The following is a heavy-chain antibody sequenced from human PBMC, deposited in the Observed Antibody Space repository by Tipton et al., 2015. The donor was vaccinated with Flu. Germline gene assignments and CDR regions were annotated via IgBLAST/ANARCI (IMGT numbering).Heavy chain of an antibody. J-gene: IGHJ6*02. V-gene: IGHV4-31*03. D-gene: IGHD2-15*01. CDR2: IYYSATT. Sequence: TLSLTCTVSGDSMSSGGFYWSWIRQHPGKGLEWIGYIYYSATTYYNPSLESRATILVDTSKNQFSLKVNSLTAADTAVYYCARGCRYCSGGRRDVMDVWGQGTTVTVSS. CDR1: GDSMSSGGFY. CDR3: ARGCRYCSGGRRDVMDV.